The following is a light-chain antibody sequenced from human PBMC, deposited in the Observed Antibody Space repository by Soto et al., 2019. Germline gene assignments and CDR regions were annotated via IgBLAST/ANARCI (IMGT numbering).Light chain of an antibody. CDR1: TNVLGSYNL. CDR3: CTDAGTYKV. J-gene: IGLJ1*01. V-gene: IGLV2-11*01. CDR2: HVS. Sequence: QSVLTQPASVSGSPGQSITISCTGTTNVLGSYNLVSWYQQHPGKAPRLMIYHVSKRPSGVPDRFSGSKSGNAASLTISGLQAEDEADYYCCTDAGTYKVFGTGTKVTVL.